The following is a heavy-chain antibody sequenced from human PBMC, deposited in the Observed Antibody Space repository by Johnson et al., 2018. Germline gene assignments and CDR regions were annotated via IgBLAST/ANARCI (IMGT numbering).Heavy chain of an antibody. J-gene: IGHJ4*02. CDR1: GGSISGHH. CDR3: ARDYNWSFDV. D-gene: IGHD1-1*01. CDR2: ISSNGNT. Sequence: QVQLVQSGPGLVKPSETLSLTCSVSGGSISGHHWDWIRQPPGEALERIGFISSNGNTNYNPSLKRRATMSVDMSKDQFSLKLSSVTTEDTAVYYCARDYNWSFDVWGQGTLVTVSS. V-gene: IGHV4-59*11.